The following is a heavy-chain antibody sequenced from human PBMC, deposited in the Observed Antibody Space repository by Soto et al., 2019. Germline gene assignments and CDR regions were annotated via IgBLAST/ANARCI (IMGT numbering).Heavy chain of an antibody. CDR1: GFTLTNSW. V-gene: IGHV3-74*01. D-gene: IGHD1-7*01. CDR2: INHDGTIR. CDR3: TNWNYVDH. J-gene: IGHJ4*02. Sequence: EVQLVQSGGGLVQPGGSLRLSGEASGFTLTNSWMHWVRLAPGKGPGWVSRINHDGTIRNNADSVRGRFTNSRDNAKNTLYLQMNSLRVEDTAGYYGTNWNYVDHWGQGTLVTVSS.